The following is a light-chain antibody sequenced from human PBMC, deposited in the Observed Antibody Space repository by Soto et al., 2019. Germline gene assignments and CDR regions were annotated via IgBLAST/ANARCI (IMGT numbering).Light chain of an antibody. V-gene: IGKV1-5*01. CDR2: DDS. J-gene: IGKJ4*01. Sequence: DIQMTQSPSTLSSSVGDRVTITCRASQSISSWLAWYQQKPGKASKLLIYDDSSLGSGVPSRFSGSGSGTEYNLTISSLQPDDFATYYCQQYNSYSAFGGGTKVEI. CDR3: QQYNSYSA. CDR1: QSISSW.